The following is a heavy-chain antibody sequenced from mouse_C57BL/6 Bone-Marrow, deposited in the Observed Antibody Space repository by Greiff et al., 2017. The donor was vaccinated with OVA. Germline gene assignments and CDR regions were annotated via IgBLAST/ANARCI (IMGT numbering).Heavy chain of an antibody. V-gene: IGHV2-2*01. J-gene: IGHJ2*01. D-gene: IGHD1-1*01. CDR1: GFSLTSYG. CDR3: ARINTTVVARGDY. Sequence: VQVVESGPGLVQPSQSLSITCTVSGFSLTSYGVHWVRQSPGKGLEWLGVIWSGGSTDYNAAFISRLSISKDNSKSQVFFKMNSLQADDTAIYYCARINTTVVARGDYWGQGTTLTVSS. CDR2: IWSGGST.